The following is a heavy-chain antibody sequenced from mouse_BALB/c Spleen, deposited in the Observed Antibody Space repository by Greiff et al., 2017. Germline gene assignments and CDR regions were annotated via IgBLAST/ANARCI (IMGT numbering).Heavy chain of an antibody. V-gene: IGHV2-6-5*01. D-gene: IGHD1-1*01. CDR3: AKPYYSGSSGGLFAY. CDR1: GFSLTDYG. CDR2: IWGGGST. Sequence: GQLQQSGPGLVAPSQSLSITCTVSGFSLTDYGVSWIRQPPGKGLEWLGVIWGGGSTYYNSALKSRLSISKDNSKSQVFLKMNSLQTDDTAMYYCAKPYYSGSSGGLFAYWGQGTLVTVSA. J-gene: IGHJ3*01.